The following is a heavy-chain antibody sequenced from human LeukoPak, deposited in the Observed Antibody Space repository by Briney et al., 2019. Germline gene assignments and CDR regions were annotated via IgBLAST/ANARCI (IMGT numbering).Heavy chain of an antibody. CDR1: GDSVSSNSAA. Sequence: SQTLSLTCAISGDSVSSNSAAWSWIGQSPSRGLEWLGRTYYRSKWYDDYAVSVKSRITINPDTSKNQFSLQLNSVTPEDTAVYYCARSSGWDFDYWGQGTLVTVSS. J-gene: IGHJ4*02. CDR3: ARSSGWDFDY. D-gene: IGHD6-19*01. CDR2: TYYRSKWYD. V-gene: IGHV6-1*01.